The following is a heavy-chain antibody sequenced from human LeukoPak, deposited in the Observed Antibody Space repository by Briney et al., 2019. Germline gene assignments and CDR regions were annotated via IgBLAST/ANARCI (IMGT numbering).Heavy chain of an antibody. CDR3: ARPYDSSGYYYWYFDL. D-gene: IGHD3-22*01. CDR1: GFTFSSYD. J-gene: IGHJ2*01. Sequence: GGSLRLSCAASGFTFSSYDMHWVRQAPGKGLEWVAFIRYDGSNKYYADSVKGRFTISRDNSKNTLYLQMNSLRAEDTAVYYCARPYDSSGYYYWYFDLWGRGTLVTVSS. CDR2: IRYDGSNK. V-gene: IGHV3-30*02.